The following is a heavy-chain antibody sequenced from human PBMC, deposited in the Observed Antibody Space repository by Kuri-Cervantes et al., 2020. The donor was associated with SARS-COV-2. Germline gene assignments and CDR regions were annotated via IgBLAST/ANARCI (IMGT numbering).Heavy chain of an antibody. CDR2: IWHDGSIT. CDR1: GFTFSRHG. D-gene: IGHD2-15*01. J-gene: IGHJ3*02. Sequence: LSLTCAASGFTFSRHGVHWVRQAPDKGLEWVAVIWHDGSITYYADSVKGRFTISRDNSKNTLYLQMNSLRAEDTAVYYCANRYCSGGSCPDAFDIWDQGTMVTVSS. CDR3: ANRYCSGGSCPDAFDI. V-gene: IGHV3-33*06.